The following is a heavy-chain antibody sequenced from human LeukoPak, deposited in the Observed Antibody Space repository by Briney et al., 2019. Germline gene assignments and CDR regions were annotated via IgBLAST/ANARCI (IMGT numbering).Heavy chain of an antibody. CDR2: IYPGDSDT. CDR3: ARRIAVAGRYFDY. J-gene: IGHJ4*02. V-gene: IGHV5-51*01. D-gene: IGHD6-19*01. CDR1: GFRFTTYW. Sequence: GESLKISCNGSGFRFTTYWIGWVRQMPGKGLEWMGSIYPGDSDTRYSPSFQGQVTISAEKSISTAYLQWSSLKASDTAIYYCARRIAVAGRYFDYWGQGTLVTVSS.